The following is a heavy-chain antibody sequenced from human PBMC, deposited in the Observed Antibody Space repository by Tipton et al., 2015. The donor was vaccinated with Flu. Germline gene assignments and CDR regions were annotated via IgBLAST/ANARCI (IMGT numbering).Heavy chain of an antibody. CDR1: GFTFSSYE. CDR3: ARGPLPDSNWYNGMDV. CDR2: ISSSGSTI. Sequence: SLRLSCAASGFTFSSYEMNWVRQTPGKGLEWVSYISSSGSTIYYADSVKGRFTISRDNAKNSLYLQMNSLRVGDTAVYFCARGPLPDSNWYNGMDVWGQGP. V-gene: IGHV3-48*03. D-gene: IGHD6-13*01. J-gene: IGHJ6*02.